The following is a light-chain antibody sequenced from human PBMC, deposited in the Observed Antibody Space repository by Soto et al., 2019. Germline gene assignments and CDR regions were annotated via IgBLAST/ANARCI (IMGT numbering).Light chain of an antibody. CDR2: KAS. J-gene: IGKJ1*01. Sequence: DIQMTQSPATLAASVGDRVSLTCRASQSIDTWLAWYQQKPGKAPNLLIYKASRLESGVPSRFSGSGSGTDFTLTISSLQPEDFGSYYCQEYKNDYGTFGQGTKVEIK. CDR1: QSIDTW. V-gene: IGKV1-5*03. CDR3: QEYKNDYGT.